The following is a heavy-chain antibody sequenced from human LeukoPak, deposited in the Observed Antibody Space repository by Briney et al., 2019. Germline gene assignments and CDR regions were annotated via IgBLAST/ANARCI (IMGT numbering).Heavy chain of an antibody. CDR2: IYHSGST. Sequence: SETLSLTCAVSGGSISSSNWWSWVRQPPGEGLEWSGEIYHSGSTNYNPSLKSRVTISVDKSKNQFSLKLSSVTAADTAVYYCARDLLTMVRGVISYYFDYWGQGTLVTVSS. CDR1: GGSISSSNW. D-gene: IGHD3-10*01. J-gene: IGHJ4*02. CDR3: ARDLLTMVRGVISYYFDY. V-gene: IGHV4-4*02.